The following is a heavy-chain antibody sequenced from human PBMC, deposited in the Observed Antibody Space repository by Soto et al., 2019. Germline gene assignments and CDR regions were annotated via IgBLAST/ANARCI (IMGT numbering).Heavy chain of an antibody. CDR2: ISYDGSNR. J-gene: IGHJ6*02. D-gene: IGHD3-22*01. Sequence: GSLRLSWAASGFTFSSYAMHWVRQAPGKGLEWVAVISYDGSNRYYADSVKGRFTISRDNSKNTLYLQMNSLRAEDTAVYYCAREGIYDSSGYYRRYYYYGMDVWGQGTTVTVSS. V-gene: IGHV3-30-3*01. CDR1: GFTFSSYA. CDR3: AREGIYDSSGYYRRYYYYGMDV.